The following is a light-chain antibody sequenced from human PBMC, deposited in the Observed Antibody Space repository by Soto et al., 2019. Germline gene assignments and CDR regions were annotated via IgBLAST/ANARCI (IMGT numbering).Light chain of an antibody. J-gene: IGLJ3*02. Sequence: QSALTQPASVSGSPGQSITISCAGTSSDIGRYNLVSWYQQHPGKAPKLMIYEGSKRHSGVSTRFSGSKSGNTASLTISGLQAEDEADYYCCSYAGSTTWVFGGGTKLTVL. CDR1: SSDIGRYNL. V-gene: IGLV2-23*01. CDR3: CSYAGSTTWV. CDR2: EGS.